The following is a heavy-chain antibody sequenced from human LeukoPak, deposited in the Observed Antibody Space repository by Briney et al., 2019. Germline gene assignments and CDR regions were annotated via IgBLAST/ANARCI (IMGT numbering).Heavy chain of an antibody. CDR3: ARGRAFGGDRGLIDY. CDR2: INHSGST. Sequence: KTSETLSLTCAVYGGSFSGYYWSWIRQPPGKGLEWIGEINHSGSTNYNPSLKSRVTISVDTSKNQFSLKLSSVTAADTAVYYRARGRAFGGDRGLIDYWGQGTLVTVSS. D-gene: IGHD4-17*01. CDR1: GGSFSGYY. V-gene: IGHV4-34*01. J-gene: IGHJ4*02.